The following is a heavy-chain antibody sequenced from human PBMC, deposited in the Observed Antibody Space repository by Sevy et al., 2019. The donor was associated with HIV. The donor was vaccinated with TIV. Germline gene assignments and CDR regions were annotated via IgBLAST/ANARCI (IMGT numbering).Heavy chain of an antibody. J-gene: IGHJ4*02. Sequence: GGSLRLSCAASGFTFSSYWMTWVRQAPGKGLEWVANIKQDMSEKYYADSVKGRFTISRDNARNTLYLQMESLRDEDTAVYYCERAQQVTRVVVIGGVYFDFWGQGTLVTVSS. D-gene: IGHD3-22*01. CDR3: ERAQQVTRVVVIGGVYFDF. CDR1: GFTFSSYW. V-gene: IGHV3-7*01. CDR2: IKQDMSEK.